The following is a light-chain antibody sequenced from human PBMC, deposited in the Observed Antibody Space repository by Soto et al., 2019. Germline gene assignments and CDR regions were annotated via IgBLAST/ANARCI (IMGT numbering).Light chain of an antibody. CDR1: SSDVGAYNY. CDR3: SSYTTSSTYV. V-gene: IGLV2-14*03. Sequence: ALTQPASVSGSPGQSISVSCTGTSSDVGAYNYVSWYQQHPGKAPKLMIYDVTNRPSGVSNRFSGSKSGNTASLTISGLQAEDEADYYCSSYTTSSTYVFGTGTKVTVL. CDR2: DVT. J-gene: IGLJ1*01.